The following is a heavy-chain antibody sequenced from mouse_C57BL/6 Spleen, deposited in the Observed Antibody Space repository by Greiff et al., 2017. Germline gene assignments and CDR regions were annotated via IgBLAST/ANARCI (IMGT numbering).Heavy chain of an antibody. D-gene: IGHD1-1*01. CDR3: ARDEGPYYYGSSSWYFDV. J-gene: IGHJ1*03. V-gene: IGHV3-6*01. CDR1: GYSITSGYY. CDR2: ISYDGSN. Sequence: EVQLVESGPGLVKPSQSLSLTCSVTGYSITSGYYWNWIRQFPGNKLEWMGYISYDGSNNYNPSLKNRISITRDTSKNQFFLKLNSVTTEDTATYYCARDEGPYYYGSSSWYFDVWGTGTTVTVSS.